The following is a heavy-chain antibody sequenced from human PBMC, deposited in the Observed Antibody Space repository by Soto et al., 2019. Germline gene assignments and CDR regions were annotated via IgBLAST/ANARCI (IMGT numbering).Heavy chain of an antibody. D-gene: IGHD6-19*01. CDR2: INSDGSSP. CDR1: GFIFSSKW. J-gene: IGHJ4*02. CDR3: AKEGTSGLYYFAY. Sequence: GSLRLSCTASGFIFSSKWMHWVRQAPGKGLVWVSRINSDGSSPTYADSVKGRFTISRDNARNTLYLQMDSLRAGDTAKYYCAKEGTSGLYYFAYWGPGTLVTVSS. V-gene: IGHV3-74*03.